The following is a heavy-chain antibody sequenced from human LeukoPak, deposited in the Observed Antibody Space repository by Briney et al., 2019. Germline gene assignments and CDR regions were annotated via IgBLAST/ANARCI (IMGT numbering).Heavy chain of an antibody. CDR2: IGTAGDT. Sequence: GGSLRLSCAASGFTFSSYDMHWVRQATGKGLEWVSAIGTAGDTYYPGSVKGRFTISRENAKNSLYLQMNSVRAEDTAVYYCARGGRRDGYNYPYDYWGQGTLVTASS. V-gene: IGHV3-13*01. CDR3: ARGGRRDGYNYPYDY. CDR1: GFTFSSYD. J-gene: IGHJ4*02. D-gene: IGHD5-24*01.